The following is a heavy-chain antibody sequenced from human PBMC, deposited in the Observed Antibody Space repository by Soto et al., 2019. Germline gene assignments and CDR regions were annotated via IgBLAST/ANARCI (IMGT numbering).Heavy chain of an antibody. J-gene: IGHJ6*02. CDR3: ARADDIVVVPAAIRGRYYYYGMXV. CDR2: ISSSSSYI. Sequence: GGSLRLSCAASGFTFSSYSMNWVRQAPGKWLEWVSSISSSSSYIYYADSVKGRFTISRDNAKNSLYLQMNSLRAEDTAVYYCARADDIVVVPAAIRGRYYYYGMXVWGQGTTVT. V-gene: IGHV3-21*01. D-gene: IGHD2-2*02. CDR1: GFTFSSYS.